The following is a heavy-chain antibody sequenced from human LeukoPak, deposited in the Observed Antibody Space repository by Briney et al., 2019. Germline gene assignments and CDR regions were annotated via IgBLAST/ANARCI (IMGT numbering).Heavy chain of an antibody. CDR2: ISSSSSYI. CDR3: ARDGYYYDSSGYFDY. CDR1: GFTFSSYS. D-gene: IGHD3-22*01. J-gene: IGHJ4*02. Sequence: GGSLRLSCAASGFTFSSYSMNWVRQAPGKGLEWVSSISSSSSYIYYADSVKGRFTISRDNAMNSLYLQMNSLRAEDTAVYYCARDGYYYDSSGYFDYWGQGTLVTVSS. V-gene: IGHV3-21*01.